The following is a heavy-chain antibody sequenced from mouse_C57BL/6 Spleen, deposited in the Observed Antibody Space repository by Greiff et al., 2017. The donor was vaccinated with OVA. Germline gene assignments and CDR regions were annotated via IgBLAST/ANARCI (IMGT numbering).Heavy chain of an antibody. Sequence: QVQLQQSGPELVKPGASVKISCKASGYAFSSSWMNWVKQRPGKGLEWIGRIYPGDGDTNYNGKFKGKATLTADKSSSTAYMQLSSLTSEDSAVYVCANYYDYDWFAYWGQGTLVTVSA. CDR1: GYAFSSSW. CDR3: ANYYDYDWFAY. J-gene: IGHJ3*01. CDR2: IYPGDGDT. D-gene: IGHD2-4*01. V-gene: IGHV1-82*01.